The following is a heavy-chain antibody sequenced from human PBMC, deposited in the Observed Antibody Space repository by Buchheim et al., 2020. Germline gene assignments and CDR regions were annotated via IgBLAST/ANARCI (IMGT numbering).Heavy chain of an antibody. D-gene: IGHD4-23*01. CDR3: ARRPYGYGGNFDY. CDR1: GGSISSYY. Sequence: QVQLQESGPGLVKPSETLSLTCTVSGGSISSYYWSWIRQPPGKGLEWIGYIYYSGSTNYNPSLKSRVTISVDTSKNQFSLKLSSVTAADTAVYYCARRPYGYGGNFDYWGQGTL. V-gene: IGHV4-59*01. J-gene: IGHJ4*02. CDR2: IYYSGST.